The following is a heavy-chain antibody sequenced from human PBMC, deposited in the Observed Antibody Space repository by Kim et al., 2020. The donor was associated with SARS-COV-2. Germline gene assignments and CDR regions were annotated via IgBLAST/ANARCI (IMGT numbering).Heavy chain of an antibody. J-gene: IGHJ3*02. Sequence: VRCRFTISRDNAKNTLYLQMNSLRAEDTAVYYCARANYYDSSGYPGAFDIWGQGTMVTVSS. V-gene: IGHV3-74*01. CDR3: ARANYYDSSGYPGAFDI. D-gene: IGHD3-22*01.